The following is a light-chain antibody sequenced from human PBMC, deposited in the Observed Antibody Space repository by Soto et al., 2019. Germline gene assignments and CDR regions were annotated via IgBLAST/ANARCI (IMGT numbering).Light chain of an antibody. CDR2: DAS. CDR3: QKYDNYPLN. CDR1: QSISSW. V-gene: IGKV1-5*01. Sequence: DIQMTHSPSTLSASVLYIVTITFRASQSISSWLAWYQQKPGTAPKLLIFDASRLESGVPSRFSGSASGTEFTLTISSLQPDDFATYYCQKYDNYPLNFGGGTKVDIK. J-gene: IGKJ4*01.